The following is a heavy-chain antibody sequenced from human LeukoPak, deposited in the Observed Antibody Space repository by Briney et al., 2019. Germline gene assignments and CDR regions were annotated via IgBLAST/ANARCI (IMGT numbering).Heavy chain of an antibody. CDR1: GFTFSSYW. D-gene: IGHD3-16*02. Sequence: GGSLRLSCAASGFTFSSYWMSWVRQAPGEGLEWVANIKQDGSEKYYVDSVKGRFTISRDNAKNSLYLQMNSLRAEDTAVYYCARAMITFGGVIVIPSFDYWGQGTLVTVSS. CDR3: ARAMITFGGVIVIPSFDY. V-gene: IGHV3-7*01. J-gene: IGHJ4*02. CDR2: IKQDGSEK.